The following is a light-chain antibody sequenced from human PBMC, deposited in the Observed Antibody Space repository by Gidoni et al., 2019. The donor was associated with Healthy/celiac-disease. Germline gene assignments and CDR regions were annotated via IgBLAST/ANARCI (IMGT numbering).Light chain of an antibody. J-gene: IGKJ4*01. Sequence: DIQMTQSPSSLSASVGDRVTITCRASQSISSYVNWYQQKPGKAPKLLIYAASSVQSGVPSRCSGSGSGTDFTLTISSLQPEDFATYYCQQSYSTPAFXGXTKVEIK. CDR3: QQSYSTPA. V-gene: IGKV1-39*01. CDR1: QSISSY. CDR2: AAS.